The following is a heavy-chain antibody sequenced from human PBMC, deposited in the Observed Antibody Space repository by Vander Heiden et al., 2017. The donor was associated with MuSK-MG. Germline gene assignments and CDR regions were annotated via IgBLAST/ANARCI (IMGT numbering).Heavy chain of an antibody. J-gene: IGHJ3*01. Sequence: EGQLVESGGGLVQPGGSLRLSCAASGFTFTNYWMNWVRQAPGKGLQWVANIKQDGSEKYYVDSVRGRFTLSRDNTKSSLDLQMNSLRVEDTAIYYCVRPITWTGAIDGFDVWGQGTMVTVSS. V-gene: IGHV3-7*01. CDR2: IKQDGSEK. D-gene: IGHD2-8*02. CDR3: VRPITWTGAIDGFDV. CDR1: GFTFTNYW.